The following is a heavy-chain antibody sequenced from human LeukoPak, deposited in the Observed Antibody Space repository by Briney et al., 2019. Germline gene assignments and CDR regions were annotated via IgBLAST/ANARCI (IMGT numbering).Heavy chain of an antibody. V-gene: IGHV6-1*01. CDR3: ARDNVYAGIPVAGFDF. D-gene: IGHD6-19*01. Sequence: SQTLSLTCVISGDSVSSISASWNWIRQSPSRGLEWLGRTYYRSKWYSDYAVSAKSRITVNADTSKNQFSLYLKSVTPEDTAVYYCARDNVYAGIPVAGFDFWGQGTLVTASS. J-gene: IGHJ4*02. CDR1: GDSVSSISAS. CDR2: TYYRSKWYS.